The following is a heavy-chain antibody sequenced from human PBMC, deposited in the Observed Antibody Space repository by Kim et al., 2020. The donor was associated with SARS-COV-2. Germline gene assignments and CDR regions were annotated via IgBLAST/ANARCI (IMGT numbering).Heavy chain of an antibody. CDR1: GFTVSADH. V-gene: IGHV3-53*01. Sequence: GGSLRLSCAASGFTVSADHMSWVRQAPGKGLEWVSLLFSDSRTFYADSVKGRFTISRDDSRNTVYLEMNSLRPEDTAAYYGARHDRFDPWGHGTQVTVSS. D-gene: IGHD1-1*01. CDR2: LFSDSRT. J-gene: IGHJ5*02. CDR3: ARHDRFDP.